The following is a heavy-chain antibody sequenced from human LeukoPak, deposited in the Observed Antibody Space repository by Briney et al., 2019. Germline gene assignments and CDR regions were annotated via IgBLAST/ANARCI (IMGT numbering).Heavy chain of an antibody. CDR1: GFTFSSYA. J-gene: IGHJ4*02. Sequence: GALRLSCAASGFTFSSYAMSWVRQAPGKGLEWVSAISGSGGSTYYADSVKGRFTISRDNSKNTLYLQMNSLRAEDTAVYYCAKDHGPWSKFDYWGQGTLVTVSS. CDR3: AKDHGPWSKFDY. V-gene: IGHV3-23*01. CDR2: ISGSGGST. D-gene: IGHD2-8*02.